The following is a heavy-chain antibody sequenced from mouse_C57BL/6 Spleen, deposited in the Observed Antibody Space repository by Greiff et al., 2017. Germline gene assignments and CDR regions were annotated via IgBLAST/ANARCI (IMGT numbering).Heavy chain of an antibody. CDR1: GYTFTSYW. D-gene: IGHD1-1*01. CDR2: IYPSDSET. V-gene: IGHV1-61*01. J-gene: IGHJ2*01. Sequence: VQLQQPGAELVRPGSSVKLSCKASGYTFTSYWMDWVKQRPGQGLEWIGNIYPSDSETHYNQKFKDKATLTADKSSSTAYMQLSSLTSEDSAVYYCARTDYGSSGDYFDYWDQGTTLTVSS. CDR3: ARTDYGSSGDYFDY.